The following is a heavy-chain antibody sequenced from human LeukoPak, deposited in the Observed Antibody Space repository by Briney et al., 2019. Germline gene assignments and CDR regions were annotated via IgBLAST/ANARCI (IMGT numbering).Heavy chain of an antibody. CDR3: ARAARYCSSTSCLGNWFDP. D-gene: IGHD2-2*01. CDR1: GGSISSSSYY. CDR2: IYYSGST. J-gene: IGHJ5*02. V-gene: IGHV4-39*07. Sequence: SETLSLTCTVSGGSISSSSYYWGWIRQPPGKGLEWIGCIYYSGSTYYNPSLKSRVTISVDTSKNQFSLKLSSVTAADTAVYYCARAARYCSSTSCLGNWFDPWGQGALVTVSS.